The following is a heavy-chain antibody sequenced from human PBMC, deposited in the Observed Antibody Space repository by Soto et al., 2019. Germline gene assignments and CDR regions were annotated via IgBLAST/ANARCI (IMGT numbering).Heavy chain of an antibody. J-gene: IGHJ6*02. Sequence: SETLSLTCTVSGGSISSYYWSWIRQPPGKRLEWIGYIYYSGSTNYNPSNKSRVTISVDTSKNQFSLKLSSVTAADTVVYFFARVTMVREYYYYYYGMDVWGQGTTVTVSS. V-gene: IGHV4-59*01. D-gene: IGHD3-10*01. CDR2: IYYSGST. CDR3: ARVTMVREYYYYYYGMDV. CDR1: GGSISSYY.